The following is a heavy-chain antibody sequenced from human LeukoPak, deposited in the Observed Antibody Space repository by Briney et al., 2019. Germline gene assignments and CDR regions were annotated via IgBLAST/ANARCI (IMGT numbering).Heavy chain of an antibody. D-gene: IGHD6-19*01. CDR1: GFTFSSYW. V-gene: IGHV3-7*05. CDR3: ARDCRSDCSQAFDI. J-gene: IGHJ3*02. Sequence: GGSLRLSCAASGFTFSSYWMSWVRQAPGRGLEWVADIKQDGTQKYYVDSVEGRITISRDNVKNSLYLQMNSLRVEDTAVYYCARDCRSDCSQAFDIWGQGTMLTVSS. CDR2: IKQDGTQK.